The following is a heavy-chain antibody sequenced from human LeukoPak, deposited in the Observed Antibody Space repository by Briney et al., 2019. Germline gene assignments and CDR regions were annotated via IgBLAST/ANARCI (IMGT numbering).Heavy chain of an antibody. CDR1: GGTFSSYA. J-gene: IGHJ6*02. V-gene: IGHV1-69*04. D-gene: IGHD6-13*01. CDR3: ARDPGDSSNHYSCGMDV. CDR2: IIPVLGIA. Sequence: ASVKVSCKASGGTFSSYAISWVRQAPGQGLEWMGRIIPVLGIANYAQKFQGRVTITADKSTSTAYMELSSLRSEDTAVYYCARDPGDSSNHYSCGMDVWGQGTTVTVSS.